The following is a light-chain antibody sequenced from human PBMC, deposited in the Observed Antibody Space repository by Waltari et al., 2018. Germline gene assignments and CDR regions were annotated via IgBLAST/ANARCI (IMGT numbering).Light chain of an antibody. J-gene: IGKJ2*01. CDR3: QQYNNWRT. Sequence: LMTQSPPTLSVSPGERATLFCRASQSIARNLAWYQQKPGQAPRLLIYGASTRATDVPDRFSGSGSGTEFSLTISSLQSEDFAVYYCQQYNNWRTFGQGTKLEIK. CDR1: QSIARN. CDR2: GAS. V-gene: IGKV3-15*01.